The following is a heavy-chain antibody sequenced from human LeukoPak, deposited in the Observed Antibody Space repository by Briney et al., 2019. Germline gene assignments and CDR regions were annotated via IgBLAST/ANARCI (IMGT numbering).Heavy chain of an antibody. Sequence: GGSLRLSCAASGFTFSSYAMSWFRQAPGKGLEWVSTISGSGGSTYYADSVKGRFTISRDNSKNTLYLQMNSLRAEDTAVYYCASRYSGLFDYWGQGTLVTVSS. V-gene: IGHV3-23*01. CDR2: ISGSGGST. CDR3: ASRYSGLFDY. D-gene: IGHD5-12*01. J-gene: IGHJ4*02. CDR1: GFTFSSYA.